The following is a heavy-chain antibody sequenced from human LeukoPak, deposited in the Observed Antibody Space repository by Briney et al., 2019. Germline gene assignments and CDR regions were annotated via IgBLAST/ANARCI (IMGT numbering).Heavy chain of an antibody. J-gene: IGHJ4*02. CDR3: ARDRGYDFWSGLFDY. Sequence: SQTLSLTXTVSGGSISSGSYYWSWIRQPAGKGLQWIGRIYTSGSTNYNPSLKSRVTISVETSKNQFSLKLSSVTAADTAVYYCARDRGYDFWSGLFDYWGQGTLVTVSS. CDR1: GGSISSGSYY. D-gene: IGHD3-3*01. CDR2: IYTSGST. V-gene: IGHV4-61*02.